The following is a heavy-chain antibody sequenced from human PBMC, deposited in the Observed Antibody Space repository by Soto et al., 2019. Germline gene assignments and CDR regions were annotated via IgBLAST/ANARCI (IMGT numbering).Heavy chain of an antibody. CDR3: ARELTMVGGGEGWCDP. CDR2: IIPIFGTE. J-gene: IGHJ5*02. V-gene: IGHV1-69*01. CDR1: GGTFSSYA. Sequence: QVQLVQSGAEVKKPGSSVKVSCKASGGTFSSYAISWVRQAPGQGLEWMGGIIPIFGTENYAQKFQGRVTINADESRSTAYLELCSLRTEDTAVYYCARELTMVGGGEGWCDPWGQGTLVTVSS. D-gene: IGHD3-10*01.